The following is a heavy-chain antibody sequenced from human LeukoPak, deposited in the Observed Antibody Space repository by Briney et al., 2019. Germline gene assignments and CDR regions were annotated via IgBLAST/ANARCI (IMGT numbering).Heavy chain of an antibody. CDR2: ISSSSSTI. D-gene: IGHD4-11*01. CDR3: ARERTTVISSYGMDV. CDR1: GFTFSSYS. V-gene: IGHV3-48*02. Sequence: GGSLRLSCAASGFTFSSYSMNWVRQAPGKGLEWVSYISSSSSTIYYADSVKGRFTISRDNAKNSLYLQMNSLRDEDTAVYYCARERTTVISSYGMDVWGQGTTVTVSS. J-gene: IGHJ6*02.